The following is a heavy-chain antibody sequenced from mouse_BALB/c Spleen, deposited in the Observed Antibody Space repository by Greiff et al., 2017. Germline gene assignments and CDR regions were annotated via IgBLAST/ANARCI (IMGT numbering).Heavy chain of an antibody. D-gene: IGHD2-1*01. V-gene: IGHV8-8*01. CDR2: IWWNDDK. J-gene: IGHJ4*01. Sequence: QVTLKVCGPGILQPSQTLSLTCSFSGFSLSTSGMSVGWIRQPSGKGLEWLAHIWWNDDKYYNPALKSRRTISKDTSNNQVFLKIASVVTADTATYYCARIGGNYTTDYWGQGTSVTVSS. CDR3: ARIGGNYTTDY. CDR1: GFSLSTSGMS.